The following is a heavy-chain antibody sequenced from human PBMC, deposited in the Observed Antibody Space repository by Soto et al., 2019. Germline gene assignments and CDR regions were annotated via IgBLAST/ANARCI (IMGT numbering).Heavy chain of an antibody. J-gene: IGHJ4*02. V-gene: IGHV3-23*01. CDR3: AKDLEGSGYDSGNDY. D-gene: IGHD5-12*01. CDR2: ISGSGGST. Sequence: EVQLLESGGGLVQPGGSLRLSCAASGFTFSSYAMSWVRQAPGKGLEWVSSISGSGGSTYYADSVKGRFTISRDNSKNTVYLQMNSLRAEDTAVYYCAKDLEGSGYDSGNDYWGRGNLVTVSS. CDR1: GFTFSSYA.